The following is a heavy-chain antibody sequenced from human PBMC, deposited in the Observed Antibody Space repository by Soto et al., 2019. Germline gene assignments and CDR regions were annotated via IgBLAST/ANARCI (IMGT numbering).Heavy chain of an antibody. CDR3: AAVKSDILTGYYFDY. V-gene: IGHV1-58*01. CDR1: GFTFTSSA. CDR2: IVVGSGNT. D-gene: IGHD3-9*01. J-gene: IGHJ4*02. Sequence: QMQLVQSGPEVKKPGTSVKVSCKASGFTFTSSAVQWVRQARGQRLEWIGWIVVGSGNTNYAQKLQERVTITRDMSISTAYMELSSLRSEDTAVYYCAAVKSDILTGYYFDYWGQGTLVTVSS.